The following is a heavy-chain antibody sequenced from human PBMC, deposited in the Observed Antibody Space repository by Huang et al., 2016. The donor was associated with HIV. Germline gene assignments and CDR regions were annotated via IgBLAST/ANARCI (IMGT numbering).Heavy chain of an antibody. Sequence: QVQLLQSGAEVKKPGSSVKVSCKASGGPFRSYSIAWVRQAPGQGLEWMASLMPVFDSPKYAQKLQGRVRVTAEESTSTVYMELRDLRPDDTAVYFCARGSLEYSVSSSLDYWGQGTHVTVSS. CDR1: GGPFRSYS. J-gene: IGHJ4*02. V-gene: IGHV1-69*13. D-gene: IGHD4-4*01. CDR2: LMPVFDSP. CDR3: ARGSLEYSVSSSLDY.